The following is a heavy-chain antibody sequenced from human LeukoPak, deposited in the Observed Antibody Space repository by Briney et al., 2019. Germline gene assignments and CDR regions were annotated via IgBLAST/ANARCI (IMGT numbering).Heavy chain of an antibody. Sequence: GASVKDSCKASGYTFTSYPIHWVRQAPGQGLDWTGWITPSGGTNYPQKVQGRVAITWDTSITTAYMDLSRLTSDDTAVYYCARDRYGDGFAHLDYWGQGALVTVSS. V-gene: IGHV1-2*02. J-gene: IGHJ4*02. CDR2: ITPSGGT. CDR3: ARDRYGDGFAHLDY. CDR1: GYTFTSYP. D-gene: IGHD5-24*01.